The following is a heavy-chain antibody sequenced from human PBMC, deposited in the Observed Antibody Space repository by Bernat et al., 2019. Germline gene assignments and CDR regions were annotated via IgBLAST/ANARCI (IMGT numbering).Heavy chain of an antibody. CDR3: ARARYYYDSSGYYYYFDY. CDR1: GFTFSSYA. J-gene: IGHJ4*02. Sequence: EVQLLESGGGLVQPGGSLRLSCAASGFTFSSYAMSWVRQAPGKGLEWVSAISGSGGSTYYADSVKGRFTISRDNSKNTLYLQMNSLRAEDTAVYYCARARYYYDSSGYYYYFDYWGQGTLVTVSS. V-gene: IGHV3-23*01. CDR2: ISGSGGST. D-gene: IGHD3-22*01.